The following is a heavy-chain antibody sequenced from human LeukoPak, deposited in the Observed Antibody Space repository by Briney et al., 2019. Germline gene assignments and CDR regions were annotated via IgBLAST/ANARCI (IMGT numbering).Heavy chain of an antibody. CDR3: ARGPRDSSSWYLNY. CDR1: GASFSGYY. V-gene: IGHV4-34*01. D-gene: IGHD6-13*01. CDR2: INHTGNT. J-gene: IGHJ4*02. Sequence: SETLSLTCAVYGASFSGYYWSWVRQPPGKGLEWIGEINHTGNTNYNPSLTSRVTISVDTSKTQFSLKLSSVTAADTAVYYCARGPRDSSSWYLNYWGQGTLVAVSS.